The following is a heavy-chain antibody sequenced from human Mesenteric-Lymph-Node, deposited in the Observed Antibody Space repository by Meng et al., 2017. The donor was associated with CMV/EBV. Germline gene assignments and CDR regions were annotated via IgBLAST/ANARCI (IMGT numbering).Heavy chain of an antibody. V-gene: IGHV3-23*01. CDR1: GFPFSGYA. CDR2: ISGSGDST. D-gene: IGHD3-3*01. Sequence: GGSLRLSCAASGFPFSGYAMAWVRQAPGKGLEWVSAISGSGDSTYYADSVKGRFTISRDKSKNTLYLQLNILRAEDTAVYYCAKGEAYDFWSSYPDYWGQGTLVTVSS. CDR3: AKGEAYDFWSSYPDY. J-gene: IGHJ4*02.